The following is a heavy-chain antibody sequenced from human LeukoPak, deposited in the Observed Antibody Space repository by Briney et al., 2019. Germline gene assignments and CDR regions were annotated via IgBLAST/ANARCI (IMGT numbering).Heavy chain of an antibody. V-gene: IGHV4-39*07. CDR3: ARAWSGYAGEDY. CDR1: GGSISSSSYY. D-gene: IGHD5-12*01. J-gene: IGHJ4*02. Sequence: SETLSLTCTVSGGSISSSSYYWGWIRQPPGKGLEWIGSIYYSGSTYYNPSLKSRVTISVDTSKNQFSLELSSVTAADTAVYYCARAWSGYAGEDYWGQGTLVTVSS. CDR2: IYYSGST.